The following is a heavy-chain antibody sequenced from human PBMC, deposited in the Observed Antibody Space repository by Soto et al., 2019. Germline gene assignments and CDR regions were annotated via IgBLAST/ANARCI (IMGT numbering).Heavy chain of an antibody. J-gene: IGHJ4*02. V-gene: IGHV4-4*02. D-gene: IGHD3-10*01. Sequence: QVQLQESGPGLVKPSETLSLTCAVSGDSISSPNWWSWYRQTPGKGLELIEEMFASGSSNYNPSLNVRVTISLDTSKNHFSLNLSSLTAADTAIYYCSREGFDHRPDYWGQGIPVTVSS. CDR3: SREGFDHRPDY. CDR1: GDSISSPNW. CDR2: MFASGSS.